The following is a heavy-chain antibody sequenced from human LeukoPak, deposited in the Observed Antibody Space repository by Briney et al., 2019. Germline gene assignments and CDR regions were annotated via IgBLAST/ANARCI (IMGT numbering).Heavy chain of an antibody. CDR3: ARDRFKWELNFDY. V-gene: IGHV3-30*01. CDR2: ISYDGSNK. Sequence: GGSLRLSCAASGFTFSSYAMHWVRRAPGKGLEWVAVISYDGSNKYYADSVKGRFTISRDNSKNTLYLQMNSLRAEDTAVYYCARDRFKWELNFDYWGQGTLVTVSS. J-gene: IGHJ4*02. D-gene: IGHD1-26*01. CDR1: GFTFSSYA.